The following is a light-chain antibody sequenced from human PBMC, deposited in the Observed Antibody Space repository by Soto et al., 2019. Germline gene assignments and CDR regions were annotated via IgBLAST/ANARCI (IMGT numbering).Light chain of an antibody. CDR3: QQYNNWPPVT. CDR1: QSVSSN. V-gene: IGKV3-15*01. J-gene: IGKJ3*01. CDR2: GAS. Sequence: EIVMTQSPSTLSVSPGERATLSCRASQSVSSNLAWYQQKPGQAPRLLIYGASTRATGIPARFSGSGSGTEFTLTISSLQSEDFAVYFCQQYNNWPPVTFGPGTKVDIK.